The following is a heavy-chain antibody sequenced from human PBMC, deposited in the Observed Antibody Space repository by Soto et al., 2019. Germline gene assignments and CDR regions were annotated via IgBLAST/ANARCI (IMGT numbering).Heavy chain of an antibody. CDR3: ATLSAINRNLYYYGMDV. CDR1: GGTFSSYA. J-gene: IGHJ6*02. Sequence: VASVKVSCKASGGTFSSYAISWVRQAPGQGLEWMGGIIPIFGTANYAQKFQGRVTITADESTSTAYMELSSLRSEDTAVYYCATLSAINRNLYYYGMDVWGQGTTVTVSS. D-gene: IGHD3-9*01. V-gene: IGHV1-69*13. CDR2: IIPIFGTA.